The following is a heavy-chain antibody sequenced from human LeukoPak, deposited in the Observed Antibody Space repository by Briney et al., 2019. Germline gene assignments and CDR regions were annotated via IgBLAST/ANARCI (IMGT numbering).Heavy chain of an antibody. CDR2: IYYSGST. V-gene: IGHV4-59*01. J-gene: IGHJ6*03. CDR3: ARSGTYGDYYYMDV. CDR1: GGSISSYY. D-gene: IGHD3-10*01. Sequence: PSETLSLTCTVSGGSISSYYWSWIRQPPGKGLEWIGYIYYSGSTNYNPSLKSRATISVDTSKNQFSLKLSSVTAADTAVYYCARSGTYGDYYYMDVWGKGTTVTVSS.